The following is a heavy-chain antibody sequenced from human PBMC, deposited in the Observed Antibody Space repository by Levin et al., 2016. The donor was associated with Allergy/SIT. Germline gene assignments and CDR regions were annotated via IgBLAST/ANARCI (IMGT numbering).Heavy chain of an antibody. CDR1: GGSISSRTYY. V-gene: IGHV4-39*07. CDR3: ARVSERGYSLKGSSWFDP. J-gene: IGHJ5*02. Sequence: SETLSLTCTVSGGSISSRTYYWGWIRQPPGKGLEWIGSFYSGGSTYYNPSLKSRVTISVDTSKNQFSLKLSSVTAADTAVYYCARVSERGYSLKGSSWFDPWGQGTLVTVSS. CDR2: FYSGGST. D-gene: IGHD5-18*01.